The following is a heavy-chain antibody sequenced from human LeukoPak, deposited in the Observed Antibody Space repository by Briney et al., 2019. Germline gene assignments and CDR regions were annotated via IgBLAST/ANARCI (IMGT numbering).Heavy chain of an antibody. J-gene: IGHJ6*02. CDR3: ARPRTYYYDSSGYSPHYYYYGMDV. CDR2: INHSGST. V-gene: IGHV4-34*01. D-gene: IGHD3-22*01. CDR1: GGSFSGYY. Sequence: SETLSLTCAVYGGSFSGYYWSWIRQPPGKGLEWIGEINHSGSTNYNPSLKSRVTIPVDTSKNQFSLKLSSVTAADTAVYYCARPRTYYYDSSGYSPHYYYYGMDVWGQGTTVTVSS.